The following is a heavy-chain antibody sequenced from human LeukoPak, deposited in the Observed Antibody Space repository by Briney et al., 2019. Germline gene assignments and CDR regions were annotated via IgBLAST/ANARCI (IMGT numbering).Heavy chain of an antibody. CDR2: MHDSGST. Sequence: SETLSLTCAVSGGSITSGGYSWSWIRQTPGKGLEWIAYMHDSGSTYYNPSLKSRIIMSLDTSKNQVSLKLRSVTAADTAVYYCARVVAAAGNNWFDPWGQGTLVTVSS. V-gene: IGHV4-30-4*07. D-gene: IGHD6-13*01. CDR1: GGSITSGGYS. CDR3: ARVVAAAGNNWFDP. J-gene: IGHJ5*02.